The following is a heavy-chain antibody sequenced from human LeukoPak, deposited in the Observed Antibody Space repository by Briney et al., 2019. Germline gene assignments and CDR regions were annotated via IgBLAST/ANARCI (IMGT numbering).Heavy chain of an antibody. CDR2: IYYSGST. D-gene: IGHD6-13*01. V-gene: IGHV4-31*03. J-gene: IGHJ4*02. CDR1: GGSISSGGYY. CDR3: ARSGSSSWYV. Sequence: PSETLSFTCTVSGGSISSGGYYWSWIRQHPGKGLEWIGYIYYSGSTYYNPSLKSRVTISVDRSKNQFSLKLSSVTAADTAVYYCARSGSSSWYVWGQGTLVTVSS.